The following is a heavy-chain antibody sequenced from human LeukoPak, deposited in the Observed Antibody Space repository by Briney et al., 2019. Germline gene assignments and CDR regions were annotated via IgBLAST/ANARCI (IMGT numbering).Heavy chain of an antibody. Sequence: PSETLSLTCSVSGGSISSSSYYWNCIRQPPGKGLEWVGSIYYSGTTYYNSSLKSRVTISEDTSKNRFSLMLTSVTAADTAVYYCARQVSDYFYYYIDVWGEGTTVIVSS. V-gene: IGHV4-39*01. J-gene: IGHJ6*03. CDR1: GGSISSSSYY. CDR3: ARQVSDYFYYYIDV. CDR2: IYYSGTT.